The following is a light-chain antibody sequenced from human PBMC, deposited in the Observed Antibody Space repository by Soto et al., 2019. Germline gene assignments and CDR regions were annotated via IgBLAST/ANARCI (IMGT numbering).Light chain of an antibody. CDR3: SSYTSSSTDV. CDR1: NSDVGGYNY. Sequence: QSALTQPASVSGSPGQSITISCTGTNSDVGGYNYVSWYQQLPGKAPKLMIYEVTRRPSGVSDRFSGSKSGNTASLTISGLQAEDEADYYCSSYTSSSTDVFGTGTKVTVL. J-gene: IGLJ1*01. CDR2: EVT. V-gene: IGLV2-14*01.